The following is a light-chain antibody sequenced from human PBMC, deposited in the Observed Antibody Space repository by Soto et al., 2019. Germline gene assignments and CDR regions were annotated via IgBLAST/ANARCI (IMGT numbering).Light chain of an antibody. J-gene: IGKJ5*01. Sequence: DIQMTPSPSSLSASVEDRVIITCRAGQSISRWLAWYQQKPGKAPKLLIYQASTLGSGVPLRFSGSGSGTEFTLTISSLQPDDFATYYCQQSYRTPTFGQGTRLEIK. CDR2: QAS. CDR3: QQSYRTPT. V-gene: IGKV1-5*03. CDR1: QSISRW.